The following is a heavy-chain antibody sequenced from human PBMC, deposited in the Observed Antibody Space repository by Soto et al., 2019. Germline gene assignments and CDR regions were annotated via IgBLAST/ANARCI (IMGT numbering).Heavy chain of an antibody. CDR1: GGTFSSYT. D-gene: IGHD2-15*01. CDR2: FIPILGIA. V-gene: IGHV1-69*02. J-gene: IGHJ3*02. CDR3: GRVRFYCSGRSCYSIDTFGI. Sequence: QVQLVQSGAEVKKPGSSVKVSCKASGGTFSSYTISWVRQAPGQGLEWMGRFIPILGIANYAEKFQGRVTITADKSPSTTHMHLGRLGSEDTAVCYCGRVRFYCSGRSCYSIDTFGIWGQGTMVTVSS.